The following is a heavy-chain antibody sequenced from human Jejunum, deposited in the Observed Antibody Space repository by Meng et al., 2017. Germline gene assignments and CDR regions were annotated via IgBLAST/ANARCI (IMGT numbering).Heavy chain of an antibody. CDR1: GYTFTNYN. CDR3: AREYSSYPDY. CDR2: MSPNSGNT. V-gene: IGHV1-8*01. D-gene: IGHD6-6*01. J-gene: IGHJ4*02. Sequence: QGQLVQSGTEVKKPGASVKVSCEASGYTFTNYNIHWVRQATGQGLEWMGWMSPNSGNTGYAQKFQGRVTMTRSTSISTAYMELSSLRFEDTAVYYCAREYSSYPDYWGQGTLVTVSS.